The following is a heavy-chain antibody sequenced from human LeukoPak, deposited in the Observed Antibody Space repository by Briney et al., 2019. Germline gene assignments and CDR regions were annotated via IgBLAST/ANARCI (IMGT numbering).Heavy chain of an antibody. CDR1: GFTFSSYA. Sequence: GGSLRLSCAASGFTFSSYAMSWVRQAPGKGLEWVSAISGGGGSTYYADSVKGRFTISRDNSKNTLYLQMNSLRAEDTAVYYCAKSPGGWDSSRPFDYWGQGTLVTVSS. D-gene: IGHD6-6*01. CDR3: AKSPGGWDSSRPFDY. CDR2: ISGGGGST. V-gene: IGHV3-23*01. J-gene: IGHJ4*02.